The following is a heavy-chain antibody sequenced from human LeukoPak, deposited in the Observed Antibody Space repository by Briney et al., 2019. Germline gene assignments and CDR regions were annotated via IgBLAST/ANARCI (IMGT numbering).Heavy chain of an antibody. CDR3: ARGNTYYDILTGYYGAFDI. CDR2: VYYSGST. V-gene: IGHV4-59*01. D-gene: IGHD3-9*01. Sequence: PSETLPLTCTVSGGSISSYYWSWNRQPPGKGLEWIGYVYYSGSTNYNPSLKSRVTMSVDTSKNQFSLKLSSVTAADTAVYYCARGNTYYDILTGYYGAFDIWGQGTMVTVSS. CDR1: GGSISSYY. J-gene: IGHJ3*02.